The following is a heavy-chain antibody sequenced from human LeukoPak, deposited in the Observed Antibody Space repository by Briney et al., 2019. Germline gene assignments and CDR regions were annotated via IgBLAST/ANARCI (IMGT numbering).Heavy chain of an antibody. CDR2: ADSSGST. V-gene: IGHV4-59*01. D-gene: IGHD4-17*01. CDR1: GGSISSFY. J-gene: IGHJ6*02. CDR3: ARDRGVTSYFYYGLDV. Sequence: SETLSLTCTVSGGSISSFYWTWIRQPPGKGLEWVGYADSSGSTHYSPSLKSRVTISLDTSKNQFSLKLTSVTAADTAVYYCARDRGVTSYFYYGLDVWGQGTTVTVSS.